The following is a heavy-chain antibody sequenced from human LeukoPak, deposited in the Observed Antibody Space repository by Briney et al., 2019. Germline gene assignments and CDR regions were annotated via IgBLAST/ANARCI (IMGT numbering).Heavy chain of an antibody. J-gene: IGHJ4*02. V-gene: IGHV4-30-2*01. D-gene: IGHD3-22*01. CDR3: VRDGDYYDSGGYGNI. Sequence: PSQTLSLTCSVSGGSIGSGIYSWSWIRQPPGKGLEWIGYIFHTGSTSYNPSLKSRVTISVDTSKNQFSLKLSSVTAADTAVYYCVRDGDYYDSGGYGNIWGRGTLVTVSS. CDR1: GGSIGSGIYS. CDR2: IFHTGST.